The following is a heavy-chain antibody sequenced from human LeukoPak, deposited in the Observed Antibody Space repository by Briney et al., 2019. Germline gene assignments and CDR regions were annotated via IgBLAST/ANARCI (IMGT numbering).Heavy chain of an antibody. V-gene: IGHV3-11*01. CDR3: ARDPGSGYEEHFDY. Sequence: GGSLRLSCAASGFIFSDYYMSWIRQAPGKGLEWVSYISSSGSTMYYTDSVKGRFTISRDNAKDSLYLQMNSLRAGDTAVYYCARDPGSGYEEHFDYWGQGTLVTVSS. J-gene: IGHJ4*02. CDR1: GFIFSDYY. CDR2: ISSSGSTM. D-gene: IGHD5-12*01.